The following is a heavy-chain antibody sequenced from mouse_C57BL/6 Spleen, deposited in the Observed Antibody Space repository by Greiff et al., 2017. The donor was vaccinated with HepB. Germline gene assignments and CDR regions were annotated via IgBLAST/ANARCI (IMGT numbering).Heavy chain of an antibody. CDR3: ARSMVTAPMDY. J-gene: IGHJ4*01. CDR2: INPGSGGT. Sequence: QVQLQQSGAELVRPGTSVKVSCKASGYAFTNYLIEWVKQRPGQGLEWIGVINPGSGGTNYNEKFKGNATLTADKSSSTAYMQLSSLTSEDSAVYFCARSMVTAPMDYWGQGTSVTVSS. V-gene: IGHV1-54*01. CDR1: GYAFTNYL. D-gene: IGHD2-2*01.